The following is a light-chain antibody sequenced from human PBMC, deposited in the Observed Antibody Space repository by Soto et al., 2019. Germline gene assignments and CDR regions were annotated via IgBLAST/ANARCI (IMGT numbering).Light chain of an antibody. J-gene: IGKJ4*01. CDR3: QQYGSSPLT. CDR2: GAS. Sequence: EIVVTQSPGTLSLSPGERATLSCRASQSVSSSYLDWYQQKPGQAPRLLIYGASSRATGIPDRFSGSGSGTDFTLTISRLAPEDFAVYYCQQYGSSPLTFGGGTKVEIK. CDR1: QSVSSSY. V-gene: IGKV3-20*01.